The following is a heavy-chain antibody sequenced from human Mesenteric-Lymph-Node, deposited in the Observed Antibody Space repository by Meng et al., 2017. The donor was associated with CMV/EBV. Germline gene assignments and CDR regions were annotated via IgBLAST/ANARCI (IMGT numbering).Heavy chain of an antibody. J-gene: IGHJ5*02. CDR3: ARDRGNNWFDP. CDR2: ISRDGAFL. V-gene: IGHV3-21*01. Sequence: GESLKISCTASGFTFSAYTMTWVRQAPGKGLEWVSSISRDGAFLYYADSLRGRFTISRDNAKNSLYLQLDSLSADDTAVYYCARDRGNNWFDPWGQGTQVTVSS. CDR1: GFTFSAYT.